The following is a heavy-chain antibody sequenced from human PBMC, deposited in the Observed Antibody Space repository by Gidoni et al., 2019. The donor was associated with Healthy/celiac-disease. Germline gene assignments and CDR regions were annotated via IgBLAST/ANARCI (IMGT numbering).Heavy chain of an antibody. Sequence: QVQLVESGGGVVQPGRSLRLSCAASGFTFSRYGMHWVRQAPGKGLEWVAVRSYDGSNKYYADSGKGRFTISRDNSKNTLYRQMNSLRAEDTAVYYCAKAVLAYCGGDCYSYYFDYWGQGTLVTVSS. CDR2: RSYDGSNK. CDR1: GFTFSRYG. V-gene: IGHV3-30*18. CDR3: AKAVLAYCGGDCYSYYFDY. D-gene: IGHD2-21*02. J-gene: IGHJ4*02.